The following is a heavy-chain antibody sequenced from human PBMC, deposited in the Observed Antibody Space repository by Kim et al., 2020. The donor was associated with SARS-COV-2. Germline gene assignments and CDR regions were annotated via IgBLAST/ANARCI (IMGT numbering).Heavy chain of an antibody. CDR3: ARDFWGSGSPRYNWFDP. V-gene: IGHV4-59*01. CDR1: GGSISSYY. D-gene: IGHD1-26*01. J-gene: IGHJ5*02. Sequence: SETLSLTCTVSGGSISSYYWSWIRQPPGKGLEWIGYIYYSGSTNYNPSLKSRVTISVDTSKNQFSLKLSSVTAADTAVYYCARDFWGSGSPRYNWFDPWGQGTLVTVSS. CDR2: IYYSGST.